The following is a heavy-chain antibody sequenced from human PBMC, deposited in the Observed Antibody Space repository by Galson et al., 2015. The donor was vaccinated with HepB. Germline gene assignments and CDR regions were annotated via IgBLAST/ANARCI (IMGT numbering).Heavy chain of an antibody. Sequence: SVKVSCKASGYTFTGYYMHWVRQAPGQGLEWMGRINPNSGGTNYAQKFQGRVTMTRDTSISTAYMELSRLRSDDTVVYYCARGYYGSGSYDYWGQGTPVTVSS. J-gene: IGHJ4*02. CDR2: INPNSGGT. D-gene: IGHD3-10*01. CDR3: ARGYYGSGSYDY. V-gene: IGHV1-2*05. CDR1: GYTFTGYY.